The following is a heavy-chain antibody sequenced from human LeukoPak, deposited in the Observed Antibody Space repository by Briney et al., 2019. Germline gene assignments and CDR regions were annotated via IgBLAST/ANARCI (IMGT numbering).Heavy chain of an antibody. CDR3: ARVGPRYCSGGSCSRFDP. Sequence: ASVKVSCMASGYTFTSYGISWVRQAPGQGLEWMGWISAYNGNTNYAQKLQGRVTMTTDTSTSTAYMELRSLRSDDTAVYYCARVGPRYCSGGSCSRFDPWGQGTLVTVSS. D-gene: IGHD2-15*01. V-gene: IGHV1-18*04. J-gene: IGHJ5*02. CDR1: GYTFTSYG. CDR2: ISAYNGNT.